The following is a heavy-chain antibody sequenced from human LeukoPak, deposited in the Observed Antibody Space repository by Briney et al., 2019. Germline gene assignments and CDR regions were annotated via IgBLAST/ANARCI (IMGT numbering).Heavy chain of an antibody. V-gene: IGHV3-30*18. Sequence: GGSLRLSCAASGFTFSSYAMNWVRQAPGKGLEWVAVISYDGSNKYYADSVKGRFTISRDNSKNTLYLQMNSLRAEDTAVYYCAKEDRFGEAGRYNWFDPWGQGTLVTVSS. D-gene: IGHD3-10*01. CDR1: GFTFSSYA. CDR3: AKEDRFGEAGRYNWFDP. CDR2: ISYDGSNK. J-gene: IGHJ5*02.